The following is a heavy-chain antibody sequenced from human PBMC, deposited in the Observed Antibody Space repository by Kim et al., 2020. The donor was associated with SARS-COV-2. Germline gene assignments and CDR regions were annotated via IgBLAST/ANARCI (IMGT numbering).Heavy chain of an antibody. J-gene: IGHJ6*02. D-gene: IGHD3-9*01. V-gene: IGHV7-4-1*02. CDR2: INTNTGNP. CDR3: ASSSTYYDILTGYPPYYGMDV. CDR1: GYTFTSYA. Sequence: ASVKVSCKASGYTFTSYAMNWVRQAPGQGLEWMGWINTNTGNPTYAQGFTGRFVFSLDTSVSTAYLQISSLKAEDTAVYYCASSSTYYDILTGYPPYYGMDVWGQGTTVTVSS.